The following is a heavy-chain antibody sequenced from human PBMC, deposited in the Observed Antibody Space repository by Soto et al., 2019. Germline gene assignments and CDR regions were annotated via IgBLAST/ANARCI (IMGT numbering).Heavy chain of an antibody. CDR1: GGSISRGGYA. CDR3: ARLQYYDSSGFYLIYFDS. Sequence: SETLSLTCTVSGGSISRGGYAWSWIRQPPGKGLEWIGYIYHSGSTDYNPSLNSRVTISIDTSQNQFSLKLNSVTAADTAVYYCARLQYYDSSGFYLIYFDSWGQGALVTVSS. CDR2: IYHSGST. D-gene: IGHD3-22*01. V-gene: IGHV4-30-2*01. J-gene: IGHJ4*02.